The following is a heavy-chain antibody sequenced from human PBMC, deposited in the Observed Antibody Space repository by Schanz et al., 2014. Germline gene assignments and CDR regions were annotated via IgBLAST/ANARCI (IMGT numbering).Heavy chain of an antibody. CDR1: GFTFSSYW. Sequence: EVQLVESGGGLVQPGGSLRLSCAASGFTFSSYWMSWVRQAPGKGLEWVSAISGSGGSTYYADSVKGRFTISRDNSKNTLYLQMNSLTAEDTAVYFCARDGGRDGYNLAFDVWGQGTLVTVSS. CDR2: ISGSGGST. J-gene: IGHJ3*01. CDR3: ARDGGRDGYNLAFDV. D-gene: IGHD5-12*01. V-gene: IGHV3-23*04.